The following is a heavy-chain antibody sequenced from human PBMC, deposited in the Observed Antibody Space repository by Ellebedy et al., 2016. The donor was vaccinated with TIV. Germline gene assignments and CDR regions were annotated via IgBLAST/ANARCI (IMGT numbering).Heavy chain of an antibody. Sequence: PGGSLRLSCAASGFTFSSYAMRWVRQAPGKGLEWVSIISANGGTTYYADSVKGRFTISRDNSKNTLFLQMSSLRAEDTAVYFCARRSTDFAFDSWGQGTLVTVSS. CDR3: ARRSTDFAFDS. D-gene: IGHD3/OR15-3a*01. CDR2: ISANGGTT. CDR1: GFTFSSYA. V-gene: IGHV3-23*01. J-gene: IGHJ4*02.